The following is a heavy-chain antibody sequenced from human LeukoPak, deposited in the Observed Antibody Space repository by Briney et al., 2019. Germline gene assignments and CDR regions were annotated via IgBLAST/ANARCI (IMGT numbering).Heavy chain of an antibody. CDR3: AKDRDGYKTRDFDY. V-gene: IGHV3-23*01. CDR1: GFTFSSYA. Sequence: GGSLRLSCAASGFTFSSYAMSWVRQAPGKGLEWVSAISGSGGSTYYADSVKGRFTISRDNSKNTLYLQMNSPRAEDTAVYYCAKDRDGYKTRDFDYWGQGTLVTVSS. D-gene: IGHD5-24*01. CDR2: ISGSGGST. J-gene: IGHJ4*02.